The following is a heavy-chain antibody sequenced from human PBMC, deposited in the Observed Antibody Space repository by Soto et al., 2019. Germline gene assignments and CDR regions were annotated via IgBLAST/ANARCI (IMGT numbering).Heavy chain of an antibody. CDR3: ARRLFLDV. V-gene: IGHV3-11*01. CDR2: ISSGGNTI. Sequence: QMHLVESGGNLVKPGGSLRLSCSGSGFSFGDYYMNWIRKAPGKGLEWVSYISSGGNTISYSDSVKGRFTISRDNAKKSVYLEMDSLRPEDTAVYYCARRLFLDVWGQGTLVTVSS. J-gene: IGHJ4*02. D-gene: IGHD2-21*01. CDR1: GFSFGDYY.